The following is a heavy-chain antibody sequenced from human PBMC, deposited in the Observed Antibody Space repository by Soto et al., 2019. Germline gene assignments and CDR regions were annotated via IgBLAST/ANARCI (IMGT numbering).Heavy chain of an antibody. CDR2: IIPVFNTT. Sequence: QVHLVQSEAEVKKPGSSVKVSCKASGGTFSSYTVSWVRQAPGQGLEWVGGIIPVFNTTYYAQKFQGRVTILADKSTRTAYMELSNLISEDTAVYYCARSLGRGWTPYWGQGTLVTVSS. D-gene: IGHD6-19*01. V-gene: IGHV1-69*06. J-gene: IGHJ4*02. CDR3: ARSLGRGWTPY. CDR1: GGTFSSYT.